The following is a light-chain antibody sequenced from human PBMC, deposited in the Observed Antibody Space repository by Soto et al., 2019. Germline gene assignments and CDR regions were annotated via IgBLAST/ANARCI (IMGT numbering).Light chain of an antibody. CDR3: QQYNNWPPIT. CDR2: GAS. CDR1: QSVSSN. V-gene: IGKV3-15*01. Sequence: EIVMTQSPDTLSVSPGERATLSCRASQSVSSNLAWYQQKPGQAPRLLIYGASTRATGIPDRFSGSGSGTEFTLTISSQQSEDFAVYYCQQYNNWPPITFGQGTKLEIK. J-gene: IGKJ2*01.